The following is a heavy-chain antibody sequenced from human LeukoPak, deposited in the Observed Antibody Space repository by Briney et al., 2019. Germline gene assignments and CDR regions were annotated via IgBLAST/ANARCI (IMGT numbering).Heavy chain of an antibody. D-gene: IGHD3-16*01. Sequence: GGSLRLSCAASGFPFTNYAMTWVRQAPGKGLEWVAGVGGSGEITNYADSVKGRFTISRDNSKRRLYRQMNSLRAEDMAIYSCAKGARDYVWGALTTDFDYWGQGTLVTVSS. J-gene: IGHJ4*02. CDR1: GFPFTNYA. V-gene: IGHV3-23*01. CDR3: AKGARDYVWGALTTDFDY. CDR2: VGGSGEIT.